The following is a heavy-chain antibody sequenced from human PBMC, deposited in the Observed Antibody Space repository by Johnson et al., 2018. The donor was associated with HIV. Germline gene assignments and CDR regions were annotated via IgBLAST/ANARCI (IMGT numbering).Heavy chain of an antibody. CDR1: GFTFSSYA. D-gene: IGHD3-22*01. J-gene: IGHJ3*02. V-gene: IGHV3-30-3*01. Sequence: QVQVVESGGGVVQPGRSLRLSCAASGFTFSSYAMHWVRQAPGKGLEWVAVISYDGSNKYYSDSVKGRFTISRDNSKKTLYLQVNSLGDEDTAVYYCARGRITMIGVDLRGGGFDIWGQGTTVTVSS. CDR3: ARGRITMIGVDLRGGGFDI. CDR2: ISYDGSNK.